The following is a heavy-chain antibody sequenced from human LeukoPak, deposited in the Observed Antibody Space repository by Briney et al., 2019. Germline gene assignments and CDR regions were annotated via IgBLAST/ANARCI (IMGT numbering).Heavy chain of an antibody. CDR3: ARQQWLEANNWFDP. CDR1: GGTFSSYA. D-gene: IGHD6-19*01. J-gene: IGHJ5*02. Sequence: SVNVSCKASGGTFSSYAISWVRQAPGQGLEWMGGIIPIFGTANYAQKFQGRVTITADESTSTAYMELSSLRSEDTAVYYCARQQWLEANNWFDPWGQGTLVTVSS. CDR2: IIPIFGTA. V-gene: IGHV1-69*01.